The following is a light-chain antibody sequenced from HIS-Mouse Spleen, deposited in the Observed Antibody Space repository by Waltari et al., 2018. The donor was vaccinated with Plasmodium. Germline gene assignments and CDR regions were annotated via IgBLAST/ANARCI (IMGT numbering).Light chain of an antibody. CDR2: GSS. V-gene: IGKV3-15*01. CDR3: QQYNNWSFT. CDR1: QSVSSN. Sequence: EIVMTQSPATLSVSQGERATLSCRASQSVSSNLAWYQQKPGQAPRLLIYGSSTRATGIPAMFSGSGSGTEFTLTISSLQSEDFAVYYCQQYNNWSFTFGPGTKVDIK. J-gene: IGKJ3*01.